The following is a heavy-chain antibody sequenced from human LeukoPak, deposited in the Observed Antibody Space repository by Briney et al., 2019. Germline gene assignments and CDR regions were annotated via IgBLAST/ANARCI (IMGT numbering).Heavy chain of an antibody. V-gene: IGHV3-23*01. CDR3: ARDGWDSSGFNDY. D-gene: IGHD3-22*01. J-gene: IGHJ4*02. CDR1: GFTFSSYG. CDR2: ISGSGGST. Sequence: GGSLRLSCAASGFTFSSYGMSWVRQAPGKGLEWVSAISGSGGSTYYADSVKGRFTISRDNAKNSLYLQMNSLRAEDTAVYYCARDGWDSSGFNDYWGQGTLVTVSS.